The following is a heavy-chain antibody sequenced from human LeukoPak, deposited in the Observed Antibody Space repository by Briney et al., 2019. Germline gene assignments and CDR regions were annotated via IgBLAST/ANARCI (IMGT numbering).Heavy chain of an antibody. D-gene: IGHD3-22*01. CDR3: ASLGSDSSGD. CDR1: GYIVTVYY. V-gene: IGHV1-2*02. J-gene: IGHJ4*02. Sequence: ASVKVSCKASGYIVTVYYMHWVRQAPGQGLEWMGWINPNSGATNYAQKFQGRVIMTRETSISTAYMELSRLRPDDTAVYCCASLGSDSSGDWGQGTLVTVSS. CDR2: INPNSGAT.